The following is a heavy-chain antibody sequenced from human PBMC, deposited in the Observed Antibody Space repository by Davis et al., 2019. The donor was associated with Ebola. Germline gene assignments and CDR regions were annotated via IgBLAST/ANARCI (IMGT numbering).Heavy chain of an antibody. CDR2: IIPIFGTA. J-gene: IGHJ4*02. V-gene: IGHV1-69*05. Sequence: SVKVSCKASGGTFSSYAISWVRQAPGQGLEWMGGIIPIFGTANYAQKFQGRVTMTRDTSTSTVYMELSSLRSEDTAVYYCARGGAYYGADVGDYFDYWGQGTLVTVSS. CDR1: GGTFSSYA. CDR3: ARGGAYYGADVGDYFDY. D-gene: IGHD4-17*01.